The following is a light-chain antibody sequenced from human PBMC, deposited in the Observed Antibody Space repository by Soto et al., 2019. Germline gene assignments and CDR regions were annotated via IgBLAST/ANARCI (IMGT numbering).Light chain of an antibody. CDR1: HDIRNY. CDR2: AAS. CDR3: QKYKDAPRT. Sequence: DIQMTQSPSSLSASVGDRVTITCRASHDIRNYLAWYQQKPGTVPRLLVYAASTLYSGVPSRFSGSGSGTDFTLTISSLQSEDVATYDCQKYKDAPRTFGQGTRVEIK. V-gene: IGKV1-27*01. J-gene: IGKJ1*01.